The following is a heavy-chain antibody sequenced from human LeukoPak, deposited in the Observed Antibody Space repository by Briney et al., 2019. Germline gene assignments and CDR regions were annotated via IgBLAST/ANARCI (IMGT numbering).Heavy chain of an antibody. CDR2: IKQDGSEK. Sequence: GGSLRLSCAASGFTFSSYWMSWVRQAPGKGLEWVANIKQDGSEKYYVDSVKGRFTISRDNAKSSLYLQMNSLRAEDTAVYYCARERITMVRGGINYYYYYGMDVWGQGTTVTVSS. V-gene: IGHV3-7*01. D-gene: IGHD3-10*01. CDR1: GFTFSSYW. J-gene: IGHJ6*02. CDR3: ARERITMVRGGINYYYYYGMDV.